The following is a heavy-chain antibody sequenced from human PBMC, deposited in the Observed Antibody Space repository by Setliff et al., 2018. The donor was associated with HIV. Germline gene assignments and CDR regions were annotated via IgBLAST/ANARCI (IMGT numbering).Heavy chain of an antibody. V-gene: IGHV4-31*03. J-gene: IGHJ3*02. CDR1: GGSISSYY. Sequence: PSETLSLTCTVSGGSISSYYWNWIRQHPGKGLEWIGYIYPSGSTYYNPSLKSRLAMSVDTSKNQFSLNLTSVTAADTAVFYCARASAERSSVRGLAIAFDIWGQGTMVTVSS. D-gene: IGHD3-10*01. CDR2: IYPSGST. CDR3: ARASAERSSVRGLAIAFDI.